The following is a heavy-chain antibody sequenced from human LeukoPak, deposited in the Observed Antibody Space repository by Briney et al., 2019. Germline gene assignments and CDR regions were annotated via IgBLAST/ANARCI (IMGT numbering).Heavy chain of an antibody. Sequence: ASVKVSCKASGYTFTSYYMHWVRQAPGQGLEWMGWINPNSGGTNYAQKFQGRVTMTRDTSISTAYMELRSLRSDDTAVYYCARWGYYYGSGSFYYWGQGTLVTVSS. CDR1: GYTFTSYY. V-gene: IGHV1-2*02. D-gene: IGHD3-10*01. J-gene: IGHJ4*02. CDR2: INPNSGGT. CDR3: ARWGYYYGSGSFYY.